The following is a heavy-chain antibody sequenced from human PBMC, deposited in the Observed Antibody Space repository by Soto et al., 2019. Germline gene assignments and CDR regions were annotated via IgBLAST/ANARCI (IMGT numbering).Heavy chain of an antibody. J-gene: IGHJ4*02. CDR3: ARAPGDYYDSSGSLYFDY. V-gene: IGHV4-31*03. CDR2: IYYSGNT. Sequence: TLSLTCTVSGVSISSGGYYWSWIRQHPGKGLEWIGYIYYSGNTYYNPSLKSRVAISVDTSKNQFSLKLSSVTAADTAVYYCARAPGDYYDSSGSLYFDYSGQGTLVTVSS. CDR1: GVSISSGGYY. D-gene: IGHD3-22*01.